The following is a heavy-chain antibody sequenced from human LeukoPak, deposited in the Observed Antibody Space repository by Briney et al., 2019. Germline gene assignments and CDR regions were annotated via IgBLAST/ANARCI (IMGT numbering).Heavy chain of an antibody. CDR2: IYASGST. Sequence: PSETLSLTCTVSGDSISSYYWSWIRQPAGKGLEWIGRIYASGSTNYNPSLKSRVTMSLDTSKNQFSLNLSSVTGADTAVYYCARKALPGNWFDPWGQGTLVTVSS. CDR3: ARKALPGNWFDP. CDR1: GDSISSYY. J-gene: IGHJ5*02. V-gene: IGHV4-4*07.